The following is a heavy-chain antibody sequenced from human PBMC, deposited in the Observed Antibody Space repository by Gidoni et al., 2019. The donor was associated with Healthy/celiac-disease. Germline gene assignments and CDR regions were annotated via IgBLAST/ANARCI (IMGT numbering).Heavy chain of an antibody. J-gene: IGHJ6*02. CDR3: TTDPTPYSSSWPGYYYYGMDV. CDR2: IKSRTDGGTT. V-gene: IGHV3-15*01. Sequence: EVQLVESGGGVVKPGGSLRLSCAVYGFTPSNAWLSWVRQAPGKGLEWVGRIKSRTDGGTTDYAAHVKGRFTISRDDSKNTLYLQMNSLKTEDTAVYYCTTDPTPYSSSWPGYYYYGMDVWGQGTTVTVSS. CDR1: GFTPSNAW. D-gene: IGHD6-13*01.